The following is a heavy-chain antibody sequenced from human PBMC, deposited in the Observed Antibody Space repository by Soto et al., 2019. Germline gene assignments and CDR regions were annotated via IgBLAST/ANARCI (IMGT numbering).Heavy chain of an antibody. Sequence: PSETLSLTCTVSGASISSYVWTWIRQPAWKGLDWIGRISTTGTTNYNPSLKSRVTMSVDTSENHFSLNLSSVTAADTAVYYCAREAGPDSWFDPLGQRTLVTVCS. V-gene: IGHV4-4*07. J-gene: IGHJ5*02. CDR1: GASISSYV. CDR2: ISTTGTT. D-gene: IGHD6-19*01. CDR3: AREAGPDSWFDP.